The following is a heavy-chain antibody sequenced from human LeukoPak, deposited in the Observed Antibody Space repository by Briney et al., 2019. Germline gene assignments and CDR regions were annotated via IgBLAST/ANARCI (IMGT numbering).Heavy chain of an antibody. Sequence: GGSLRLSCAASGFSFTSYAMSWVRQAPGKGLEWVSGINGGGDKTYYRDSVKGRITISRDNSKNTLYLQMNSLRAEDTAIYYCAKSRGSTLFDSWGQGTLVTVSS. V-gene: IGHV3-23*01. CDR2: INGGGDKT. D-gene: IGHD1-26*01. CDR1: GFSFTSYA. CDR3: AKSRGSTLFDS. J-gene: IGHJ4*02.